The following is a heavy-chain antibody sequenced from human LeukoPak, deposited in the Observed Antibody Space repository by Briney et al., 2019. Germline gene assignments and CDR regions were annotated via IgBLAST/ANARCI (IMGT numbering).Heavy chain of an antibody. CDR3: ASLAVAGLSEGY. CDR2: IYYSGST. CDR1: GGSISSDSYY. D-gene: IGHD6-19*01. Sequence: SETLSLTCTVSGGSISSDSYYWAWIRQPPGKGLGWIASIYYSGSTYYNPSLKSRVTISVDTSRNQFSLKLSSVTAADTAVYYCASLAVAGLSEGYWGQGTLVIVSS. V-gene: IGHV4-39*01. J-gene: IGHJ4*02.